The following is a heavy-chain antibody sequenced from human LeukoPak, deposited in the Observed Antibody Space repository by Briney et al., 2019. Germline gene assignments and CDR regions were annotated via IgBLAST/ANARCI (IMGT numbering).Heavy chain of an antibody. CDR3: ARARYSNYNYYYYYMDV. CDR2: IIPISNTA. V-gene: IGHV1-69*01. CDR1: GGTFSSHA. J-gene: IGHJ6*03. Sequence: SVKVSCKASGGTFSSHAISWVRLAPGQGLEWMGAIIPISNTANYAQKFQGRVTITADESTSTAYMELSSLRSEDTAVYYCARARYSNYNYYYYYMDVWGKGTTVTVSS. D-gene: IGHD4-11*01.